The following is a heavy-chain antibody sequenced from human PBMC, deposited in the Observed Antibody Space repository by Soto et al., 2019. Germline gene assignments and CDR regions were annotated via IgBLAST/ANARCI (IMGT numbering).Heavy chain of an antibody. CDR1: GLRFSDYY. D-gene: IGHD3-10*01. CDR3: ASDPYYYASGF. V-gene: IGHV3-11*01. CDR2: ISGGGTTI. J-gene: IGHJ4*02. Sequence: PGGSLRLSCAASGLRFSDYYMTWIRQAPGKGLEWVSKISGGGTTIYYAGSVKGRFTVSRDNAKNSLYLQMNNLRAEDTAVYYCASDPYYYASGFWGQGTLVTVSS.